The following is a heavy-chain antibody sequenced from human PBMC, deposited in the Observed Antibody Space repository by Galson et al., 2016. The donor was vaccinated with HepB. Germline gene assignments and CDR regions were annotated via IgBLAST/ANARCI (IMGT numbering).Heavy chain of an antibody. CDR1: GFTFRNYV. CDR3: AKSVRSYDFWSGKGLRRYFYGLDV. V-gene: IGHV3-23*01. D-gene: IGHD3-3*01. J-gene: IGHJ6*02. CDR2: ISGSGAIT. Sequence: SLRLSCAASGFTFRNYVMSWVRQAPGKGLEWISAISGSGAITNYADSVKGRFTISRDNSKNTLYLQMNSLRVEDTAVYYCAKSVRSYDFWSGKGLRRYFYGLDVWGQGTTVIVSS.